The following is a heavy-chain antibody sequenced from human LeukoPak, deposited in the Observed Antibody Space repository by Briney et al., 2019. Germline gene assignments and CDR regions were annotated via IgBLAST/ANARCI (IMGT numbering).Heavy chain of an antibody. J-gene: IGHJ6*03. V-gene: IGHV1-69*05. CDR2: IIPIFGTT. CDR1: GGTFSNDG. CDR3: ARMPTNMYYYFYMDV. Sequence: ASVNVSCTASGGTFSNDGISWVRQAPGQGLEWMGGIIPIFGTTKYAQKFLGRVTITRDDSTSTAYMELSSLRSDDTAVYYCARMPTNMYYYFYMDVWGKGTTVTVSS. D-gene: IGHD5-24*01.